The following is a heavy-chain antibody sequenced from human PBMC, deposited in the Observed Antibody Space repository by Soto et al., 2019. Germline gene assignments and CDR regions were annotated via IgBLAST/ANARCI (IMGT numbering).Heavy chain of an antibody. CDR3: ARGRVTGTPEGARAFDI. CDR1: GFTFSSYA. D-gene: IGHD1-20*01. V-gene: IGHV3-64*01. CDR2: ISSNGGST. J-gene: IGHJ3*02. Sequence: GGSLRLSCAASGFTFSSYAMHWVRQAPGKGLEYVSAISSNGGSTYYANSVKGRFTISRDNSKNTLYLQMGSLRAEDMAVYYCARGRVTGTPEGARAFDIWGQGTMVTVSS.